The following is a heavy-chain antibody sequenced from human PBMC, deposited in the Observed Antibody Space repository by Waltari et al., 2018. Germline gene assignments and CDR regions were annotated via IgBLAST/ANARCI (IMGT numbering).Heavy chain of an antibody. CDR3: ARNQVETALGY. V-gene: IGHV3-53*01. CDR2: IYSGGTT. D-gene: IGHD2-21*02. Sequence: EVQLVESGGGLIQPGGSLRLSCVASGVAVSNNDMTWLRQAQGKGLELVSLIYSGGTTYYADSVRGRFTISRDGSKNTVYLQMNSLRAEDTAVYFCARNQVETALGYWGQGTLVTVSS. J-gene: IGHJ4*02. CDR1: GVAVSNND.